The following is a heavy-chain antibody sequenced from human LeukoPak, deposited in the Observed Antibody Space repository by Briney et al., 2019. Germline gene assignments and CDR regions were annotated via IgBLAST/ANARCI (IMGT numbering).Heavy chain of an antibody. Sequence: PSETLSLTCAVYGGSFSGYYWSWIRQPPGKGLEWIGEINHSGSTNHNPSLKSRVTISVDTSRNQFSLKLSSVTAADTAVYYCASLEYSSLQPVWGQGTLVTVSS. CDR1: GGSFSGYY. V-gene: IGHV4-34*01. CDR3: ASLEYSSLQPV. CDR2: INHSGST. J-gene: IGHJ4*02. D-gene: IGHD6-6*01.